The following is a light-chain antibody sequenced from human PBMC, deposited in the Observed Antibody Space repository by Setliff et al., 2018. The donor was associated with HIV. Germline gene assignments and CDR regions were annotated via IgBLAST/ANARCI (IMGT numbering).Light chain of an antibody. J-gene: IGLJ2*01. CDR2: EDD. V-gene: IGLV6-57*01. Sequence: NFMLTQPHSVSESPGKTVIISCTRSSGNIASNYVQWYQQRPGSSPTTVIYEDDKRPSGVPDQFSGSIDSSSNSASLTISGLKTEDEADYYCQSYNSDIVIFGGGTKVTVL. CDR1: SGNIASNY. CDR3: QSYNSDIVI.